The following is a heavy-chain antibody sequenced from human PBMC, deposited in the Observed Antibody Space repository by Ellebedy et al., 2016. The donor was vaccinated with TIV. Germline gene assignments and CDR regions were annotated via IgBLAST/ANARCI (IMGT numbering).Heavy chain of an antibody. J-gene: IGHJ3*02. V-gene: IGHV3-53*05. CDR3: ARDRLPDYYDSSGYDAFDI. Sequence: GGSLRLXXAASGFIVSSNFMSWVRQAPGKGLEWVSVIYSGGSTYYADSVKGRFTISRDNSKNTLYLQMNSLRAEDTAVYYCARDRLPDYYDSSGYDAFDIWGQGTMVTVSS. CDR2: IYSGGST. D-gene: IGHD3-22*01. CDR1: GFIVSSNF.